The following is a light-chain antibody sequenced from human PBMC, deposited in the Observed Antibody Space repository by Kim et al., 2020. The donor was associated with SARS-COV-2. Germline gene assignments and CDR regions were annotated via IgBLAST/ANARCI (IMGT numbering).Light chain of an antibody. CDR1: QSISRS. CDR2: AAS. CDR3: QQSYTTPYT. V-gene: IGKV1-39*01. J-gene: IGKJ2*01. Sequence: SESVGDRVIITCRASQSISRSLNWYHQKSGKAPELLIYAASSLQSGVPSRFSGSGSETDFTLTISSLQPEDFATYYCQQSYTTPYTFGQGTKLEI.